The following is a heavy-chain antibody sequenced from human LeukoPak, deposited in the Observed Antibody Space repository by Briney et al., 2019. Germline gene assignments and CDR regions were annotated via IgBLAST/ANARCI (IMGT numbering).Heavy chain of an antibody. J-gene: IGHJ5*02. CDR1: GGSISSYY. CDR2: IYTSGST. Sequence: PSETLSLTCTVSGGSISSYYWSWIRQPAGKGLEGIGRIYTSGSTNYNPSLKSRVTISVDKSKNQFSLKLSSVTAADTAVYYCAREGYYDFWSGHYNWFDPWGQGTLVTVSS. D-gene: IGHD3-3*01. V-gene: IGHV4-4*07. CDR3: AREGYYDFWSGHYNWFDP.